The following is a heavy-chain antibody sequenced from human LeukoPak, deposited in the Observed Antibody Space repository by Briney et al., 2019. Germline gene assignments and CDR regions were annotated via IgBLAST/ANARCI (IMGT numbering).Heavy chain of an antibody. V-gene: IGHV1-18*01. J-gene: IGHJ4*02. CDR1: GYTFTSYG. Sequence: ASVKVSCKASGYTFTSYGISWVRQAPGQGLEWMGWISAYNGNTNYAQKLQGRVTMTTDTSTSTAYMELRSLRSDDTAVYYCARVRMYYYDSSGFSKRGPFDYWGQGTLVTVSS. D-gene: IGHD3-22*01. CDR3: ARVRMYYYDSSGFSKRGPFDY. CDR2: ISAYNGNT.